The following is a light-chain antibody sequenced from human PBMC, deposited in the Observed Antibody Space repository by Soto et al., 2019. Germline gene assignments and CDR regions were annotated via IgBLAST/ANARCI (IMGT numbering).Light chain of an antibody. Sequence: QSALTQPASVSGSPGQSITISCTGTSSDVGSYNLVSWYQQHPGKVPKLMIYEASKRPSGAPNRFSGSKSGNTASLTISGLQAEDEADYYCCSYAGSSTLVFGTGTKLTVL. CDR2: EAS. CDR3: CSYAGSSTLV. J-gene: IGLJ1*01. V-gene: IGLV2-23*01. CDR1: SSDVGSYNL.